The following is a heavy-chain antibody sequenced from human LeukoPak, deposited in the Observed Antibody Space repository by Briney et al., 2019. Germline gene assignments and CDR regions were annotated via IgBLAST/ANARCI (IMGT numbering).Heavy chain of an antibody. V-gene: IGHV1-69*13. CDR1: GRTFSSYA. D-gene: IGHD3-22*01. J-gene: IGHJ4*02. CDR3: ARASWSDYYDSSGYYDY. Sequence: VKVSCKASGRTFSSYAISWVRQAPGQGLEWMGGIIPIFGTANYAQKFQGRVTITTDESTSTAYMELSSLRSDDTAVYYCARASWSDYYDSSGYYDYWGQGTLVTVSS. CDR2: IIPIFGTA.